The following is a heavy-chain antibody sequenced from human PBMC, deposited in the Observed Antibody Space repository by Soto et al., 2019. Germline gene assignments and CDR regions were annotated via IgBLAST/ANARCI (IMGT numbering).Heavy chain of an antibody. CDR1: GGSLSSYY. Sequence: QVQLQESGPGLVKPSEPLSLTCTVSGGSLSSYYWCWIRQPPGKGLEWIGYIYYSGSTNYNPSLKSRGTLSVDTHNNPFSLRLVSVTAADTAVYQCARHWALGPPPDYWGTGTLVTVSS. CDR2: IYYSGST. V-gene: IGHV4-59*08. CDR3: ARHWALGPPPDY. D-gene: IGHD3-16*01. J-gene: IGHJ4*02.